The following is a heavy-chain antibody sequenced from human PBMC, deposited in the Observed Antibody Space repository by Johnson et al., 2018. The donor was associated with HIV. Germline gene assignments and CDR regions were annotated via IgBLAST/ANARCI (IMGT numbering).Heavy chain of an antibody. J-gene: IGHJ3*02. Sequence: VQLVESGGGLFKAGGSLRLSCAASGFTFSNAWMSWVRQGPGQGLEWVGRIKSKTEGGTTDYAAPVKVRFTISRDDSKNTLFLQMNSLKIEDTATYYCTTAGSSGSAHAFDIWGQGTRVTVSS. CDR3: TTAGSSGSAHAFDI. CDR2: IKSKTEGGTT. D-gene: IGHD3-22*01. V-gene: IGHV3-15*01. CDR1: GFTFSNAW.